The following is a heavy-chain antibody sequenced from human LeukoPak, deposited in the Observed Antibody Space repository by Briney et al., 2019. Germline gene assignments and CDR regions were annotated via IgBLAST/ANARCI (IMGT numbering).Heavy chain of an antibody. CDR2: ISSSSSTI. CDR3: ASAPAGDFDY. J-gene: IGHJ4*02. V-gene: IGHV3-48*04. Sequence: GGSLRLSCAASVFTFSSYSMNWVRQAPAKGLEWVSYISSSSSTIYYADSVKGRFTISRDNAKNSLYLQMNSLRAEDTAVYYCASAPAGDFDYWGQGTLVTVSS. D-gene: IGHD3-10*01. CDR1: VFTFSSYS.